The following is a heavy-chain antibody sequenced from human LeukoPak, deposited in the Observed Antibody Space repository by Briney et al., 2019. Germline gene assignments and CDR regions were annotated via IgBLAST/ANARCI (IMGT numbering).Heavy chain of an antibody. CDR3: ARAAGHYFDY. D-gene: IGHD3-10*01. CDR1: GFTFKSYS. J-gene: IGHJ4*02. CDR2: ITSTSSDL. V-gene: IGHV3-21*05. Sequence: PGWSLRLSCVASGFTFKSYSMNWVRQAPGRGLEWVSFITSTSSDLFYSDSVKGRFTVSRDNARNSLYLQMNSLTAEDTAVYHCARAAGHYFDYWGQGSLVTVSS.